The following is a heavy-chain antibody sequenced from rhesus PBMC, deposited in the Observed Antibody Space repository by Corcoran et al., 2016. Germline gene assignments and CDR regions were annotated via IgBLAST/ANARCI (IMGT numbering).Heavy chain of an antibody. CDR1: GFTFSSYD. Sequence: EVQLVESGGGLVQPGGSLRLSCAASGFTFSSYDMNWVRQVLGKGLEWVSSICNTRKKKYYADSVKGRCNIYRDNAKNSLSLQMNSLKTEDTAVYYCTSEYSNYPYGLDSWGQGVVVTVSS. CDR2: ICNTRKKK. CDR3: TSEYSNYPYGLDS. J-gene: IGHJ6*01. D-gene: IGHD4-23*01. V-gene: IGHV3S4*01.